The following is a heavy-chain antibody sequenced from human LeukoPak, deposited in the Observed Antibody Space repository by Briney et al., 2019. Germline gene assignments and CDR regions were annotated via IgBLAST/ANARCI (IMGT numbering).Heavy chain of an antibody. CDR2: VSFGGRHK. CDR1: EFHSYS. V-gene: IGHV3-30*04. Sequence: GGSLRLSCTASEFHSYSLHWVRQAPGKGLEWVGVVSFGGRHKYHADSVKGRFTISRDTSNNTLYLQMSSLRTEDTAVYYCARGVERGGMDVWGQGTTVTVSS. D-gene: IGHD3-10*01. J-gene: IGHJ6*02. CDR3: ARGVERGGMDV.